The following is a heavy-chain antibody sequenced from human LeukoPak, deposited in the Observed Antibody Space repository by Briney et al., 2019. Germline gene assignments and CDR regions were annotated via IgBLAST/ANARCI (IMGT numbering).Heavy chain of an antibody. J-gene: IGHJ1*01. D-gene: IGHD3-10*01. CDR3: ARTVGEPGAEYFQH. CDR2: IFYSGSI. Sequence: SETLSLTCTVSGGSISTSRYYWGWIRQPPVKGLEWIGSIFYSGSIYYNPYLKSRVTISVDTSKKQFSLKLSSVTAADTAVYYCARTVGEPGAEYFQHWGQGTLVTVSS. CDR1: GGSISTSRYY. V-gene: IGHV4-39*01.